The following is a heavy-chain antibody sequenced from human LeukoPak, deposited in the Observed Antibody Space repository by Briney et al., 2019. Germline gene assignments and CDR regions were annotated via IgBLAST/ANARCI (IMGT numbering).Heavy chain of an antibody. J-gene: IGHJ3*02. CDR2: ISAYNGNT. V-gene: IGHV1-18*01. CDR1: GYTFTSYG. Sequence: ASVKVSCKASGYTFTSYGISWVRQAPGQGLEWMGWISAYNGNTNYAQKLQGRVTMTTDTSTSTAYMELRSLRSDDTAVYYCARGGYYDSSGILIRPLDIWGQGTMVTVSS. CDR3: ARGGYYDSSGILIRPLDI. D-gene: IGHD3-22*01.